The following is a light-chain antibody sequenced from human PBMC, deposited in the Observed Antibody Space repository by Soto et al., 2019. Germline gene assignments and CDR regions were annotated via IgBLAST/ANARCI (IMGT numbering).Light chain of an antibody. J-gene: IGKJ4*01. CDR2: DAS. CDR3: QQRSNWLLT. CDR1: QSVSSY. Sequence: EIVLTQSPATLSLSPGERATLSCRASQSVSSYLAWYHQKPGQAPRLLIYDASNRATGIPPRFSGSGSGTDFTLTISSLEPEDFEVYYCQQRSNWLLTFGGGTKVEIK. V-gene: IGKV3-11*01.